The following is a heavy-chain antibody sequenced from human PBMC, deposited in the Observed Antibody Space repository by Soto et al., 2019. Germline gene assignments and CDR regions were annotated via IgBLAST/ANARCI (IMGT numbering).Heavy chain of an antibody. D-gene: IGHD4-17*01. CDR1: GYTFTSYA. V-gene: IGHV1-3*01. CDR3: ARGRSTVIGTPLDV. J-gene: IGHJ6*02. CDR2: INAGNGNT. Sequence: GASVKVSCKASGYTFTSYAMHWVRQAPGQRLEWMGWINAGNGNTKYSQKFQGRVTITRDTSASTAYMELSSLRSEDTAVYYCARGRSTVIGTPLDVWGQGTTVTVSS.